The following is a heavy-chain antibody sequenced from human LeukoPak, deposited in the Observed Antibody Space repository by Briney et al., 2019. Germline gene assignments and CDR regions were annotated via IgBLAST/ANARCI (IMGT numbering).Heavy chain of an antibody. Sequence: ASVKVSCKASGYTFTSYAMHWVRQAPGQRLEWMGWINAGNGNTKYSQKFQGRVTITADKSTSTAYMELSSLRSEDTAVYYCARASSSVATEATAFDIWGQGTMVTVSS. D-gene: IGHD4-23*01. J-gene: IGHJ3*02. CDR3: ARASSSVATEATAFDI. CDR2: INAGNGNT. CDR1: GYTFTSYA. V-gene: IGHV1-3*01.